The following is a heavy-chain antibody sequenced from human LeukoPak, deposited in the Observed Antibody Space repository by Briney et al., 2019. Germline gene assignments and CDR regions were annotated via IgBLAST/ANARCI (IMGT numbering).Heavy chain of an antibody. Sequence: GGSLRLSCAASGFTFSRHAMSWVRQAPGKGLEWVSTTGLNSVNTLCAESVQGRFSISRDNSKNTLDLQNDNLRVDDTAVYYCAKGDDIGKHPTRAYYFDTWGQGTLVTVSS. CDR3: AKGDDIGKHPTRAYYFDT. J-gene: IGHJ4*02. CDR2: TGLNSVNT. CDR1: GFTFSRHA. V-gene: IGHV3-23*01. D-gene: IGHD5-24*01.